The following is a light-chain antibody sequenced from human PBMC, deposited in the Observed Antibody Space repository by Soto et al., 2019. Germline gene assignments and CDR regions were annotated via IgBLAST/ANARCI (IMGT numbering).Light chain of an antibody. CDR1: NSDVGGYNF. CDR2: DVT. CDR3: SSYTSSSTLV. Sequence: QSALTQPAFVSGSPGQSITISCTGTNSDVGGYNFVSWYQQHPGKVPKLMIYDVTNRPSGVSNRFSGSKFGNTASLTTSGLQAEDEADYYCSSYTSSSTLVFGTGTKLTVL. V-gene: IGLV2-14*01. J-gene: IGLJ1*01.